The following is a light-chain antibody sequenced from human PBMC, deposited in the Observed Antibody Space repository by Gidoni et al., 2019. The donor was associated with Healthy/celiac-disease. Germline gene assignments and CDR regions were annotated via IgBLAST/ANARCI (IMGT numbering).Light chain of an antibody. CDR3: QQSYSTQYT. Sequence: ENQKTQSPSSLSASVGDRVTITCRASQSISSYLNWYQQKPGKAPKLLIYAASSLQSGVPSRFSGSGSGTDFTLTISSLQPEDFATYYCQQSYSTQYTFGQGTKLEIK. CDR2: AAS. J-gene: IGKJ2*01. CDR1: QSISSY. V-gene: IGKV1-39*01.